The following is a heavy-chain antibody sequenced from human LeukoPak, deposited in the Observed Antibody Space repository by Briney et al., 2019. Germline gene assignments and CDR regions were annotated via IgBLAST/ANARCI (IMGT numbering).Heavy chain of an antibody. CDR3: ATERGNYYGSGSYSWWFDP. D-gene: IGHD3-10*01. Sequence: GASVKVSCKVSGYTLTELSMHWVRQAPGKGPEWMGGFDPEDGETIYAQKFQGRVTMTEDTSTDTAYMELSSLRSEDTAVYYCATERGNYYGSGSYSWWFDPWGQGTLVTVSS. CDR2: FDPEDGET. V-gene: IGHV1-24*01. CDR1: GYTLTELS. J-gene: IGHJ5*02.